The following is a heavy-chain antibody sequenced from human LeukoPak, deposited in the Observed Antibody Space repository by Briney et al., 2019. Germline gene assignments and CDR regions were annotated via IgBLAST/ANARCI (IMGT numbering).Heavy chain of an antibody. V-gene: IGHV4-59*08. J-gene: IGHJ5*02. CDR2: IYYSGST. D-gene: IGHD3-16*02. Sequence: SETLSLTCTVSGGSISSYYWSWIRQPPGKGLEWIGYIYYSGSTNYNPSLKSRVTISVDTSKNQFSLKLSSVTAADTAVYYCARGLLYVWGSYRYTDNWFDPWGQGTLVTVSS. CDR1: GGSISSYY. CDR3: ARGLLYVWGSYRYTDNWFDP.